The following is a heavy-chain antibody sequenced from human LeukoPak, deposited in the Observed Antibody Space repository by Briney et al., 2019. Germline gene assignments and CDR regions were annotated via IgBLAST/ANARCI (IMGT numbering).Heavy chain of an antibody. J-gene: IGHJ4*02. Sequence: SETLSLTCAVYGGSFSGYYWSWIRQPPGKGLEWIGEINHSGSTNYNPSLKSRVTISVDTSKNQFSLKLSSVTAADTAVYYCARRCSSTSCYRYRYYFDYWGQGTLVTVSS. D-gene: IGHD2-2*01. CDR1: GGSFSGYY. CDR2: INHSGST. V-gene: IGHV4-34*01. CDR3: ARRCSSTSCYRYRYYFDY.